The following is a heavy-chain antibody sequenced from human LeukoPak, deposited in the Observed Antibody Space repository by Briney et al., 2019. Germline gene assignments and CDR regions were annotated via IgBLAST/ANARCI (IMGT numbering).Heavy chain of an antibody. CDR2: ISGSGGST. CDR1: GFTFSSYA. V-gene: IGHV3-23*01. J-gene: IGHJ4*02. CDR3: AKDTDGEPRELGY. Sequence: PGGSLRLSCAASGFTFSSYAMSWVRQAPGKGLEWVSAISGSGGSTYYADSVKGRFTISRDNSKSTLYLQMNSLRAEDTAVYYCAKDTDGEPRELGYWGQGTLVTVSS. D-gene: IGHD1-26*01.